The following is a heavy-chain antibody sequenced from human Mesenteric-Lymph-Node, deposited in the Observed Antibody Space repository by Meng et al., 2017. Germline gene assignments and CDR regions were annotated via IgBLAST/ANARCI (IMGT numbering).Heavy chain of an antibody. J-gene: IGHJ4*02. CDR3: GRDQGRELINH. D-gene: IGHD1-7*01. CDR1: GGSISSGDYY. CDR2: IYYSGST. V-gene: IGHV4-30-4*01. Sequence: HVQLHESGPGLWKLSQTLSLTCTVSGGSISSGDYYWSWIRQPPGKGLEWIGYIYYSGSTYYNPSLKSLVTISVDTSKNQFSLKLSSVTAADAAVYYCGRDQGRELINHWGQGALVTVSS.